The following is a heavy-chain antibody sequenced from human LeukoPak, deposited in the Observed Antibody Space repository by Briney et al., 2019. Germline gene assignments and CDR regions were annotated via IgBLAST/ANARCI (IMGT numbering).Heavy chain of an antibody. J-gene: IGHJ4*02. D-gene: IGHD4-17*01. Sequence: GGSLRLSCAASGFTFSSYSMNWVRQAPGKGLEWVSYISSSSSTIYYADSVKGRFTIARDNAKNSLYLQMNSLRAEDTAVYYCARDLLTTVTDTLDYWGQGTLVTVSS. CDR1: GFTFSSYS. V-gene: IGHV3-48*04. CDR2: ISSSSSTI. CDR3: ARDLLTTVTDTLDY.